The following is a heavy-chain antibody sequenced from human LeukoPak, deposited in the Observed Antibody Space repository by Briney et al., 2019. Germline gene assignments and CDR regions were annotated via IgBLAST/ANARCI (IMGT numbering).Heavy chain of an antibody. V-gene: IGHV1-46*01. CDR3: ARDRGYCSGGSCYADAFDI. CDR1: GFTFTNYY. CDR2: INPSGSST. J-gene: IGHJ3*02. D-gene: IGHD2-15*01. Sequence: ASVKVSCKASGFTFTNYYMHWVRQAPGQGLEWMGLINPSGSSTSFAQKFQGRVTMTRDMSTSTAYMELSSLRSEDTAVYYCARDRGYCSGGSCYADAFDIWGQGTMVTVSS.